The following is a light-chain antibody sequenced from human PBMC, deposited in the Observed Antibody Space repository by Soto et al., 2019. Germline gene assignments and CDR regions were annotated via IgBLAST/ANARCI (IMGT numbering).Light chain of an antibody. Sequence: EIVMTQSPLSLPVTPGEPASISCRSTQSLVRTDGHNYLDWYLQKPGQSPHLLIFLGSNRASGVPDRFRGSGSGTDFTLNISRVESEDVGLYYCMQSVQTPLTFGAGTKLEIK. J-gene: IGKJ4*01. CDR2: LGS. CDR3: MQSVQTPLT. CDR1: QSLVRTDGHNY. V-gene: IGKV2-28*01.